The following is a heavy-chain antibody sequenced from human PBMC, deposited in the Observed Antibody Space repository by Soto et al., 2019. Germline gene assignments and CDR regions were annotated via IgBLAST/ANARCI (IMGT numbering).Heavy chain of an antibody. Sequence: EVQLLESGGGLVQPGGSLRLYCAASGFSFSSTVMSWVRRAPGKGLEWVSTISTSGAGTYYADSVKGRFTISRDNSKNTLYMQMNSLRAEDTAVYYCAKPENFDYWGQGTLVTVSS. J-gene: IGHJ4*02. V-gene: IGHV3-23*01. CDR2: ISTSGAGT. CDR1: GFSFSSTV. CDR3: AKPENFDY.